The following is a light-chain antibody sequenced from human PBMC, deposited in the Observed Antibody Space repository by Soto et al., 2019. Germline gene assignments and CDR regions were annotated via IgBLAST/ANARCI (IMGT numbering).Light chain of an antibody. V-gene: IGLV2-14*01. Sequence: LTQPHSVSESPGKTVTISCTRSSGSIASNYVSWYQQHPGKAPKLMIYEVSNRPSGVSNRFSGSKSGNTASLTISGLQAEDEADYYCSSYTSSSTDVFGTGTKVTVL. CDR2: EVS. J-gene: IGLJ1*01. CDR1: SSGSIASNY. CDR3: SSYTSSSTDV.